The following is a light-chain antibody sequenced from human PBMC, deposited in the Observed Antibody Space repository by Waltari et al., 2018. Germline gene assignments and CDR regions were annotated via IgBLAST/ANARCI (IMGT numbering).Light chain of an antibody. CDR1: SGHSSYA. J-gene: IGLJ2*01. Sequence: QLVLTQSPSASASLGASVKLTCTLSSGHSSYAIAWHPQQPEKGPRYLMKLNSDGSHSKGDGIPDRVSGSSSGAERYLTISSLQSEDEADYYCQTWGTGIQVFGGGTKLTVL. CDR2: LNSDGSH. V-gene: IGLV4-69*01. CDR3: QTWGTGIQV.